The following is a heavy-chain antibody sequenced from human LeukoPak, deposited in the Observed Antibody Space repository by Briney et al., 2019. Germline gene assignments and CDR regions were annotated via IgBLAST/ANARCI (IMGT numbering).Heavy chain of an antibody. J-gene: IGHJ4*02. V-gene: IGHV1-69*04. CDR2: IIPILDIA. Sequence: SVKVSCKASGGTFSSYAISWVRQAPGQGLEWMGRIIPILDIANYAQKFQGRVTITADKSTSTAYMELSSLRSEDTAVYYRARLPSLRGYSGYDAGYWGQGTLVTVSS. CDR1: GGTFSSYA. D-gene: IGHD5-12*01. CDR3: ARLPSLRGYSGYDAGY.